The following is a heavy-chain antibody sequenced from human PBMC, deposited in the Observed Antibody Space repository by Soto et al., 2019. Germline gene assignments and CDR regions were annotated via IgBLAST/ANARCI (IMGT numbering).Heavy chain of an antibody. D-gene: IGHD2-2*01. CDR2: IYFSGST. CDR3: ARGIVVVPAAYFDS. Sequence: PSETLSLTCTVSGGSISSGGYYWSWIRQHPGKGLEWIGYIYFSGSTYYNPSLKSRVTISVDTSENQFSLKLSSVTAADTAVYSCARGIVVVPAAYFDSWGQGILVTVSS. J-gene: IGHJ4*02. CDR1: GGSISSGGYY. V-gene: IGHV4-31*03.